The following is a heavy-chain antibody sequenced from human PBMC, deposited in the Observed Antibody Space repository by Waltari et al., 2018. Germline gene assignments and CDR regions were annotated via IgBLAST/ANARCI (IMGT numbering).Heavy chain of an antibody. Sequence: EEQLVESGGGLVQPGDSLRLSCAASGFTFSSFWMNWVRQAPGKGPLWVSRISTDASDTTYADSVKGRFTSSRDNARNTLYLQMNRLRAEDTAVYFCARVSRRTYRSPVPGRHYYYGMDVWGQGTTVTVSS. J-gene: IGHJ6*02. CDR3: ARVSRRTYRSPVPGRHYYYGMDV. V-gene: IGHV3-74*03. D-gene: IGHD1-1*01. CDR1: GFTFSSFW. CDR2: ISTDASDT.